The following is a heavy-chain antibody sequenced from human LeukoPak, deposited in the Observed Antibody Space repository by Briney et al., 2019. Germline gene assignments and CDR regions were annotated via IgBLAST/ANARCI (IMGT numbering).Heavy chain of an antibody. J-gene: IGHJ6*02. CDR2: IWYDGSKK. CDR1: GFSFSSHG. D-gene: IGHD3-3*01. CDR3: ARGWSGYYNAMDV. V-gene: IGHV3-33*01. Sequence: GGSPRLSCAASGFSFSSHGMHWVCHAPVKRLEWVAVIWYDGSKKYHADSVKGRFTISRDNSENTLYLQMNSLRAEDTALYYWARGWSGYYNAMDVWGLGNTVTVSS.